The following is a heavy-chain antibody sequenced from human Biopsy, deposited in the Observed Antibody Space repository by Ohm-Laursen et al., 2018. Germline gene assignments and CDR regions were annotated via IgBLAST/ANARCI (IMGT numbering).Heavy chain of an antibody. V-gene: IGHV4-59*11. D-gene: IGHD4-23*01. CDR1: GGSFTGHY. CDR3: ARGSNDFGGLYFPR. CDR2: ISYTGYT. J-gene: IGHJ4*02. Sequence: SDTLSLTCTVSGGSFTGHYWRWIRQPPGQGLEWIGHISYTGYTSYNASLKSRVTISVDTSRNHFPLRLSSLTAADTAVYYCARGSNDFGGLYFPRWGQGTLLTVSS.